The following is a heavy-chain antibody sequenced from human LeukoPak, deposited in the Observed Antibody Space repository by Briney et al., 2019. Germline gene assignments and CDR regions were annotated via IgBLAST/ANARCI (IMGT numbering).Heavy chain of an antibody. D-gene: IGHD6-6*01. V-gene: IGHV1-69*13. CDR1: GGTFSSYA. CDR2: IIPIFGTA. Sequence: SVKVSCKASGGTFSSYAISWVRQAPGQGLEWMGGIIPIFGTANYAQKFQGRVTITADESTSTAYMELSSLRSEDTAVYYCARASEYSSSQGPIDYYYYGMDVWGQGTTVTVSS. CDR3: ARASEYSSSQGPIDYYYYGMDV. J-gene: IGHJ6*02.